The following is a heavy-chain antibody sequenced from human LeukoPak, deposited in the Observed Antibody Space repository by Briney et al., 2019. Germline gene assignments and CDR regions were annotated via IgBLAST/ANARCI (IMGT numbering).Heavy chain of an antibody. Sequence: SETLSLTCTVSGGSISSYYWSWIRQPPGKGLEWIGYIYYSGSTNYNPSLKSRVTISVDTSKNQFSLKLSSVTAADTAVYYCARLDVTRGLNYFDYWGQGTLVTVSS. J-gene: IGHJ4*02. CDR3: ARLDVTRGLNYFDY. CDR2: IYYSGST. V-gene: IGHV4-59*01. CDR1: GGSISSYY. D-gene: IGHD4/OR15-4a*01.